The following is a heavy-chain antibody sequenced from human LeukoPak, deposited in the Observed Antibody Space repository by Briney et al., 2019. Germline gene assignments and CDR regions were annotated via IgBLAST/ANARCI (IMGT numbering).Heavy chain of an antibody. Sequence: PGGSLRLSCVASASEFTFNRYWMSWVRQAPGKGLEWVANTKYDGSEAYYVDSVKGRFSISRDNARNSLSLQMNSLTIDDTGVYFCARDALFGSGKTHLDFWGQGTLVSVSS. D-gene: IGHD3-10*01. V-gene: IGHV3-7*04. CDR2: TKYDGSEA. CDR1: EFTFNRYW. CDR3: ARDALFGSGKTHLDF. J-gene: IGHJ4*02.